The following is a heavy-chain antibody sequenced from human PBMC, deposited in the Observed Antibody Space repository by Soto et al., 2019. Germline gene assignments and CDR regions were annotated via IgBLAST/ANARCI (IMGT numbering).Heavy chain of an antibody. CDR3: AKDILTGYYIAFDY. CDR2: INGGGTST. V-gene: IGHV3-23*01. Sequence: GGSLRLSCAASGFTLSSYAMSWVRQSPGKELEWVSTINGGGTSTYYAASVKGRFTISRDNSKNTLYLQMNGLRAEDTALYYCAKDILTGYYIAFDYWGQGTLVTVSS. D-gene: IGHD3-9*01. CDR1: GFTLSSYA. J-gene: IGHJ4*02.